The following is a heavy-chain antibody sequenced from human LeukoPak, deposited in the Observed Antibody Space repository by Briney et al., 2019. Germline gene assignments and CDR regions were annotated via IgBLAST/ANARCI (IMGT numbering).Heavy chain of an antibody. CDR1: GGSISSGGYY. V-gene: IGHV4-61*08. D-gene: IGHD1-26*01. J-gene: IGHJ4*02. Sequence: SETLPLTCTVSGGSISSGGYYWSWIRQHPGKGLEWIGSIYYSGSTNYNPSLKSRVTISVDTSKNQFSLKLSSVTAADTAVYYCARDQWEFDYWGQGTLVTVSS. CDR2: IYYSGST. CDR3: ARDQWEFDY.